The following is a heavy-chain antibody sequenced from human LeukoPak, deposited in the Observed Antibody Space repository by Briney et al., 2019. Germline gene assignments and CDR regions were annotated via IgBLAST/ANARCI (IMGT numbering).Heavy chain of an antibody. D-gene: IGHD6-6*01. V-gene: IGHV3-23*01. Sequence: PGGSLRLSCAASGFTFSSYAMSWVRQAPGKGLEWVSAISGSGGSTYYADSVKGRFTISRDNSKNTLYLQMNSLRAEDTAVYYCVGRPAGSSSSTDYWGQGTLVTVSS. J-gene: IGHJ4*02. CDR1: GFTFSSYA. CDR3: VGRPAGSSSSTDY. CDR2: ISGSGGST.